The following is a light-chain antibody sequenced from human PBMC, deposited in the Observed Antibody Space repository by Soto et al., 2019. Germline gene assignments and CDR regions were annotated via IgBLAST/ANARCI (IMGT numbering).Light chain of an antibody. Sequence: DIQMTQSPSSLSASVGDRVTITCRASQSISTYLNWYQQTPGKAPKLLIYAASSLQSGVPSRFSGSGSGTDFTLTIRSLHPEDSATYYCQQRYSTPPTFGQGTKVEI. V-gene: IGKV1-39*01. CDR1: QSISTY. J-gene: IGKJ1*01. CDR3: QQRYSTPPT. CDR2: AAS.